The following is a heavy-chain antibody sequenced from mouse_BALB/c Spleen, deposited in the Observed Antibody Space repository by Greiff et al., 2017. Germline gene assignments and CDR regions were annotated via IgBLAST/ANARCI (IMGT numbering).Heavy chain of an antibody. CDR1: GYSITSGYY. J-gene: IGHJ3*01. Sequence: EVKLQESGPGLVKPSQSLSLTCSVTGYSITSGYYWNWIRQFPGNKLEWMGYISYDGSNNYNPSLKNRISITRDTSKNQFFLKLNSVTTEDTATYYCARCDYGPDWFAYWGQGTLVTVSA. CDR2: ISYDGSN. D-gene: IGHD1-1*01. CDR3: ARCDYGPDWFAY. V-gene: IGHV3-6*02.